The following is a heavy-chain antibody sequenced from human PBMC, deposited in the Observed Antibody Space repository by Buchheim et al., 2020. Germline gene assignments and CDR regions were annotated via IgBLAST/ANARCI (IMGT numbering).Heavy chain of an antibody. CDR2: IYYSGNA. CDR1: GASIKINSYY. Sequence: QVQLQESGPGLVKPSETLSLSCNVSGASIKINSYYWAWIRQAPGKGLEWIGSIYYSGNAYYTSSLQSRLAMSVDTSKNQFSQRLSSVTAADTGVYYCARHVAVFGVIRYFDFWGHGAL. D-gene: IGHD3-3*01. V-gene: IGHV4-39*01. CDR3: ARHVAVFGVIRYFDF. J-gene: IGHJ4*01.